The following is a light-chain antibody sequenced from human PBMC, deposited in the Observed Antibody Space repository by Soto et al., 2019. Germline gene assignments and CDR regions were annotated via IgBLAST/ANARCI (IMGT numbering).Light chain of an antibody. J-gene: IGKJ1*01. CDR2: GAS. Sequence: IVLKLYPGHLSLFPGGRDPLSLRASQSFNSIYLAWYQQKPGQAPRLLIYGASSRATGIPDRFSGSGSGTDFTLTISRLEPEDFAVYYCHQYDTWTFGQGTKVDI. V-gene: IGKV3-20*01. CDR3: HQYDTWT. CDR1: QSFNSIY.